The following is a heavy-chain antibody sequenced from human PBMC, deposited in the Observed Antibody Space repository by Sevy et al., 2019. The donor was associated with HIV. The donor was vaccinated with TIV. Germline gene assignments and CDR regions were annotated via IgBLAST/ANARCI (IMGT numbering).Heavy chain of an antibody. CDR2: ISSSGSYI. V-gene: IGHV3-21*01. J-gene: IGHJ4*02. CDR1: GFNFSNYS. CDR3: ASQFDY. Sequence: GGSLRLSCAVSGFNFSNYSMDWVRQAPGKGLEWVSSISSSGSYIYYSGSLKGRITISRDNAKNSVYLQMNSLRAEDTAVYYCASQFDYWGQGTLVTVSS.